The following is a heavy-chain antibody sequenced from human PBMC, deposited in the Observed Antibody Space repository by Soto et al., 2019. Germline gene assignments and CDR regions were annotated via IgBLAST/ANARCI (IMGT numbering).Heavy chain of an antibody. J-gene: IGHJ4*02. CDR1: GFTFSSYA. V-gene: IGHV3-30-3*01. CDR3: ARPYTAMARGPFDY. D-gene: IGHD5-18*01. Sequence: QVQLVGSGGGVVQPGRSLRLSCAASGFTFSSYAMHWVRQAPGKGLEWVAVISYDGSNKYYADSVKGRFTISRDNSKNTLYLQTNSLRPEDTAVYYCARPYTAMARGPFDYWGQGTLVTVSS. CDR2: ISYDGSNK.